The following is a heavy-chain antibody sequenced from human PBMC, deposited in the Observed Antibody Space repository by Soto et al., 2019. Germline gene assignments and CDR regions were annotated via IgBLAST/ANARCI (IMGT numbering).Heavy chain of an antibody. CDR3: ARTDGYCSSTSCQTGWFDP. J-gene: IGHJ5*02. V-gene: IGHV4-31*03. CDR2: IYYSGST. D-gene: IGHD2-2*01. CDR1: GGSISSGGYY. Sequence: QVQLQESGPGLVKPSQTLSLTCTVSGGSISSGGYYWSWIRQHPGKGLEWIGYIYYSGSTYYNPSLKRRVTISVDTSKNQYYLKLSSVTAADTAVYYCARTDGYCSSTSCQTGWFDPWGQGTLVTVSS.